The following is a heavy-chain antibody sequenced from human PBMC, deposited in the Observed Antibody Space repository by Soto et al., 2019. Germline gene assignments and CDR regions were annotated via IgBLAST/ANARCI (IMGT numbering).Heavy chain of an antibody. CDR1: GGSFSDNY. Sequence: SETLSLTCDVSGGSFSDNYWTWIRQVPGKGLEWIGYVYYSGSTNYNPSLKSRVTISVDASKQQFSLKLISVTAADTALYYCAAGTLGAVWTPLDDWGQGILVTVSS. CDR3: AAGTLGAVWTPLDD. J-gene: IGHJ4*02. CDR2: VYYSGST. D-gene: IGHD3-16*01. V-gene: IGHV4-59*12.